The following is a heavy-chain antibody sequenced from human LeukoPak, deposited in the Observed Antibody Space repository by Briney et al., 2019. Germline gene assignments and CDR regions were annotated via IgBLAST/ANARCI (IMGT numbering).Heavy chain of an antibody. D-gene: IGHD3-9*01. J-gene: IGHJ4*02. V-gene: IGHV3-23*01. CDR3: AKGGLRYFDWLLFYFDY. CDR2: ISGSGGST. Sequence: PGGSLRLSCAASGFTFSSYAMSWVRQAPGKGLAWASAISGSGGSTYYADSVKGRFTISRDNSKNTLYLQMNSLRAEDTAVYYCAKGGLRYFDWLLFYFDYWGQGTLVTVSS. CDR1: GFTFSSYA.